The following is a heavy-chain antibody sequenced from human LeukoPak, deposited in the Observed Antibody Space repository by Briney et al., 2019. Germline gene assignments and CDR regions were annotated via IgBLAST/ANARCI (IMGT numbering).Heavy chain of an antibody. V-gene: IGHV4-39*07. CDR2: IYYSGST. Sequence: SETLSLTCTVSGGSISSSSYYWGWIRQPPGKGLEWIGSIYYSGSTFYNPSLKSRVTISEDTSKNQFSLKLRSVTAADTAVYYCAREEGNWGDAFDIWGQGTMVTVSS. D-gene: IGHD7-27*01. CDR1: GGSISSSSYY. CDR3: AREEGNWGDAFDI. J-gene: IGHJ3*02.